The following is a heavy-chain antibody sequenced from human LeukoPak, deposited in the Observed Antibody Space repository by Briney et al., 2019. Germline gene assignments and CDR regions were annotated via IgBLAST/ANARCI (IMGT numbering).Heavy chain of an antibody. V-gene: IGHV3-30*02. Sequence: GGSLRLSCAASGFTFSSYGMHWVRQAPGKGLEWVAFIRYDGSNKYYADSVKGRFTTSRDNSKNTLYLQMNSLRAEDTAVYYCAKGNYYDSSGYYREYFDYWGQGTLVTVSS. J-gene: IGHJ4*02. D-gene: IGHD3-22*01. CDR2: IRYDGSNK. CDR3: AKGNYYDSSGYYREYFDY. CDR1: GFTFSSYG.